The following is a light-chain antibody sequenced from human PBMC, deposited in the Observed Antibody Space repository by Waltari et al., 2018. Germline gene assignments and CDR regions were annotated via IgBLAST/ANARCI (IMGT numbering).Light chain of an antibody. CDR2: DVT. CDR3: NSDAGTNPMV. V-gene: IGLV2-8*01. Sequence: QSALTQPPSASGSPGQSVTISCTGTSSDIGGYNCVSWYQQHPGKARKLILYDVTKRPSGVPVRFFGSKSGNTADLTVSGLQAEDGADYYCNSDAGTNPMVFGGGTKLTVL. CDR1: SSDIGGYNC. J-gene: IGLJ2*01.